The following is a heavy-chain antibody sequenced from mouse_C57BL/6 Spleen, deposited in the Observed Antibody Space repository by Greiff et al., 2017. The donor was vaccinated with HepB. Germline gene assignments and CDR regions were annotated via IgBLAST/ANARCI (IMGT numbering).Heavy chain of an antibody. V-gene: IGHV1-20*01. J-gene: IGHJ2*01. CDR1: GYSFTGYF. CDR3: ARTLFDY. CDR2: INPYNGDT. Sequence: EVKLQESGPELVKPGDSVKISCKASGYSFTGYFMNWVMQSHGKSLEWIGRINPYNGDTFYNQKFKGKATLTVDKSSSTAHMELRSLTSEDSAVYYCARTLFDYWGQGTTLTVSS.